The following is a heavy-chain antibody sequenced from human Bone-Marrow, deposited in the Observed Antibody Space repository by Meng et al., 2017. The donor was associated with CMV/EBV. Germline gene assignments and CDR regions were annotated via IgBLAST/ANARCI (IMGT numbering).Heavy chain of an antibody. CDR3: ARWARITIFGVVITPNYYYYGMDV. Sequence: GGSLRLSCAASGFTFSSYWMSWVRQAPGKGLEWVANIKQDGNEKYYVDSVKGRFTISRDNAKNSLYLQMNSLRAEDTAVYYCARWARITIFGVVITPNYYYYGMDVWGQGTKVTVSS. D-gene: IGHD3-3*01. CDR2: IKQDGNEK. CDR1: GFTFSSYW. V-gene: IGHV3-7*01. J-gene: IGHJ6*02.